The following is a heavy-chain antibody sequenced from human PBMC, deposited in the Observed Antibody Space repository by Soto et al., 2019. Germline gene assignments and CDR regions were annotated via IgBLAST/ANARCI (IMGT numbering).Heavy chain of an antibody. CDR3: ARRSAVTTFYFYGMDV. Sequence: GESLKISCKGSGYSFTSYWIGWVRQMPGKGLEWMGIIYPGDSDTRYSPSFQGQVTISVDRSVNSAFLQWRSLKASDTATYYCARRSAVTTFYFYGMDVWGQGTRVTVSS. CDR1: GYSFTSYW. J-gene: IGHJ6*02. V-gene: IGHV5-51*01. D-gene: IGHD4-17*01. CDR2: IYPGDSDT.